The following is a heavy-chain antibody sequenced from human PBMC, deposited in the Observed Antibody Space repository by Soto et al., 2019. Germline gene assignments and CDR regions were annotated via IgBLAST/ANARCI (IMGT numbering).Heavy chain of an antibody. CDR1: GGTFSNYA. CDR2: IVPIFGTV. V-gene: IGHV1-69*05. D-gene: IGHD6-19*01. Sequence: QDQLVQSGAEVRKPGSSVKVSCKASGGTFSNYAISWVRQAPGEGLEWMGGIVPIFGTVNYAQKFQGRVTTIPDESTTTAYMELSSLRSEATAVYYCPRVQAVPGIYNYYGLDVWGQGTTVTVSS. CDR3: PRVQAVPGIYNYYGLDV. J-gene: IGHJ6*02.